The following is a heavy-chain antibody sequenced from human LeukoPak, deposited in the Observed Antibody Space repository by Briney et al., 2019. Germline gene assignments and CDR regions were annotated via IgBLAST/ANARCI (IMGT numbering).Heavy chain of an antibody. V-gene: IGHV4-59*01. D-gene: IGHD2-15*01. CDR1: GHPISSYY. J-gene: IGHJ4*02. CDR2: IYYSGST. CDR3: ASLNPYDCSGGSCYPGGFDY. Sequence: SETLSLTCTVSGHPISSYYWSWLRQPPGKGLEWFGYIYYSGSTNYNPSLKSRVTISVDTSKNQFSLKLSSVTAADTAVYYCASLNPYDCSGGSCYPGGFDYWGQGTLVTVSS.